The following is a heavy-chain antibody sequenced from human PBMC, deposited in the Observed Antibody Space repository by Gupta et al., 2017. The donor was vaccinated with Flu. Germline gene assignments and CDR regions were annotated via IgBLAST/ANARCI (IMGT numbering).Heavy chain of an antibody. J-gene: IGHJ6*02. CDR1: GYTFTYYG. V-gene: IGHV1-18*01. Sequence: QVQLVQSGAEVKKPGASGKVSCTTSGYTFTYYGISWVRQGPGQGLEWMGWISAYNGDTNYAQNLQGRVTMTTDTSTNTAYMELRSLRSDDTAVYYCAKDSSSWYYPYYGMDVWGQGTTVTVSS. D-gene: IGHD6-13*01. CDR2: ISAYNGDT. CDR3: AKDSSSWYYPYYGMDV.